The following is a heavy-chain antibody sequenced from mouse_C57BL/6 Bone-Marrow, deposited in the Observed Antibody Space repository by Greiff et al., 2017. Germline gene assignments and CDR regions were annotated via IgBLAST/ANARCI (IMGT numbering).Heavy chain of an antibody. CDR2: INPNNGGT. CDR1: GYTFTDYY. Sequence: VQLQQSGPELVKPGASVKISCKASGYTFTDYYMNWVKQSHGKSLEWIGDINPNNGGTSYNQKFKGKATLTVDKSSSTAYMELRSLTSEDSAVYYCASYGNENYWGQGTTLTVSS. D-gene: IGHD2-1*01. J-gene: IGHJ2*01. V-gene: IGHV1-26*01. CDR3: ASYGNENY.